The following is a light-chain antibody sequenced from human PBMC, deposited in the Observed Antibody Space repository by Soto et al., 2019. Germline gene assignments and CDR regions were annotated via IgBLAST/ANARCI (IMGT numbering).Light chain of an antibody. V-gene: IGKV1-9*01. J-gene: IGKJ4*01. CDR3: QQLRMYPST. Sequence: IQLTQSPSSLSASVGARVTITCRASQDIAIYLAWYQQQPGEAPKLLIYAASTLYGGVPSRFSGSGSGTDFALTITSLQAEDVATYYCQQLRMYPSTFGGGTKVEIK. CDR1: QDIAIY. CDR2: AAS.